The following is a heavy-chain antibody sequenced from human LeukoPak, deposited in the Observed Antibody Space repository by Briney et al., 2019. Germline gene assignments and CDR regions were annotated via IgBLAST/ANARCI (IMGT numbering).Heavy chain of an antibody. J-gene: IGHJ4*02. CDR1: GFIISTYY. Sequence: GGSLRLSCAASGFIISTYYMTWVRQAPGKGLEWVAGIKQEGSENYYVDSVKGRFTVSRDNSKNSLYLQMNSLRAEDTAVYFCARERYCTTATCYVGVPFDYWGQGTLVTVSS. D-gene: IGHD2-2*01. V-gene: IGHV3-7*01. CDR3: ARERYCTTATCYVGVPFDY. CDR2: IKQEGSEN.